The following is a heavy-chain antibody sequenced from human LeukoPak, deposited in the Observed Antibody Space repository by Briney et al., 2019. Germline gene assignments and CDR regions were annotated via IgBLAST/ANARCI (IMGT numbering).Heavy chain of an antibody. V-gene: IGHV3-23*01. CDR3: GKTTTGYSSGRNPAWPVDY. D-gene: IGHD6-19*01. Sequence: GSPRLSCTASGFTFSSYAMYWVRQAPGKGLEWVSGIFGSGGSAHYADSVKGRFTISRDNSQNTVYLQMNSLRAEDTAVYYCGKTTTGYSSGRNPAWPVDYWGQGTLVTVSS. CDR2: IFGSGGSA. CDR1: GFTFSSYA. J-gene: IGHJ4*02.